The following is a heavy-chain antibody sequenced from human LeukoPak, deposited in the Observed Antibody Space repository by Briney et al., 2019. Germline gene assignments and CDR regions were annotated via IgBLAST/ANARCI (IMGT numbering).Heavy chain of an antibody. CDR2: IHNSGST. CDR1: GGSISSYY. Sequence: NASETLSLTCTVSGGSISSYYWSWIRQPPGKGLEWIGYIHNSGSTNYNPSLKSRVTISVDTSQNQFSLKLSSVTAADTAVYYCARAGGIAVPYWFDPWGQGILVTVSS. V-gene: IGHV4-59*01. J-gene: IGHJ5*02. D-gene: IGHD6-19*01. CDR3: ARAGGIAVPYWFDP.